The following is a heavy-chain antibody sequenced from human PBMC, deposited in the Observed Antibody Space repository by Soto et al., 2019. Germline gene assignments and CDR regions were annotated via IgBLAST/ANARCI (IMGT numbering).Heavy chain of an antibody. V-gene: IGHV1-3*01. D-gene: IGHD3-3*01. J-gene: IGHJ6*02. Sequence: ASVKVSCKASGCSFSNYTMNWVCHERLEWRQWINAANYSTKYSQKFQCRVTITRDTSASTAYMELISLRSEDTAVYYCARVKSVRFFPRHYGMDVWGQGPTVTVSS. CDR3: ARVKSVRFFPRHYGMDV. CDR2: INAANYST. CDR1: GCSFSNYT.